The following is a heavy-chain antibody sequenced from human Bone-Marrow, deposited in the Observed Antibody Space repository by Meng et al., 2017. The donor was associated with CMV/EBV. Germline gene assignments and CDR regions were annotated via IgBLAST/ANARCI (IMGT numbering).Heavy chain of an antibody. CDR1: GYTFTSYG. J-gene: IGHJ4*02. D-gene: IGHD1-26*01. CDR3: ATDGPTSMKPFEY. CDR2: ISAYNGDT. V-gene: IGHV1-18*01. Sequence: ASVKVSCKASGYTFTSYGISWVRQAPGQGLEWMGWISAYNGDTKYAQKIQGRLTMTTDPSTNTVYMGLTSLTSDDTAVYFCATDGPTSMKPFEYWGQGTLVTVSS.